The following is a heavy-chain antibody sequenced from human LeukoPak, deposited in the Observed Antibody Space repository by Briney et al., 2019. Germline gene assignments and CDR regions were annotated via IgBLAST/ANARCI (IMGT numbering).Heavy chain of an antibody. Sequence: PSETLSLTCTVSGGSISRYYWSWIRQPPGEGLEWIAYIYYSGSTNDNPSLKSRVTISVDTSKNQFSLKLSSVTAADTAVYYCAILTGYSSSWYLYYWGQGTLVTVSS. V-gene: IGHV4-59*13. D-gene: IGHD6-13*01. J-gene: IGHJ4*02. CDR1: GGSISRYY. CDR3: AILTGYSSSWYLYY. CDR2: IYYSGST.